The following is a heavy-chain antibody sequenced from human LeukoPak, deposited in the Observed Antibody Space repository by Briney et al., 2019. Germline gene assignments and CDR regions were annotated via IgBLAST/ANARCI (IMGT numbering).Heavy chain of an antibody. J-gene: IGHJ5*02. CDR2: ISYDGSNK. Sequence: GGSLRLSCAASGFTFSSYGMHWVRQAPGKGLEWVAVISYDGSNKYYADSVKGRFTISRDNSKNTLYLQMNSLRAEDTAVYYCVKDRGSSWHGNWFDPWGQGTLVTVSS. CDR1: GFTFSSYG. V-gene: IGHV3-30*18. D-gene: IGHD6-13*01. CDR3: VKDRGSSWHGNWFDP.